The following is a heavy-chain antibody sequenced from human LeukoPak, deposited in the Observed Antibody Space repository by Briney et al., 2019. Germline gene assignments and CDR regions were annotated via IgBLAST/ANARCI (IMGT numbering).Heavy chain of an antibody. CDR1: GFTFSNYG. CDR3: ARDDGLGTIHDY. V-gene: IGHV3-30*02. CDR2: IRHDGSKI. D-gene: IGHD3-3*01. J-gene: IGHJ4*02. Sequence: GGSLRLSCEASGFTFSNYGMHWVRQAPGKGLEWAAFIRHDGSKIYYADSVKGRFTISRDSSKSTLYLQTNSLRAEDTAVYYCARDDGLGTIHDYWGQGTLVTVSS.